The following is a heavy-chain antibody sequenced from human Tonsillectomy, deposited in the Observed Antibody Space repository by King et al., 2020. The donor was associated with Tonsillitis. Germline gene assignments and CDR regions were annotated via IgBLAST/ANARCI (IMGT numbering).Heavy chain of an antibody. CDR3: ASTPHCTNGVCRDY. V-gene: IGHV3-21*01. CDR1: GFTFSSYS. D-gene: IGHD2-8*01. CDR2: ISSSSIYI. Sequence: VQLVESGGGLVKPGGSLRLSCAASGFTFSSYSMNWVRQAPGKGMEWVSSISSSSIYIYYADSVKGRFTISRDNAKNSLYLQMNSLRAEDTAVYYCASTPHCTNGVCRDYWGQGTLVTVSS. J-gene: IGHJ4*02.